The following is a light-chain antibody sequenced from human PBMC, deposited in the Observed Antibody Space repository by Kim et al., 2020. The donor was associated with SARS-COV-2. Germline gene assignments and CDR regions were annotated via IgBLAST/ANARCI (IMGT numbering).Light chain of an antibody. CDR3: QVWDSSSDHRVV. CDR2: YDR. CDR1: SIGSKG. Sequence: PGRTAGITGGGNSIGSKGVHWYQQKPGQAPVLVISYDRDRPSGIPERFSGSNSGNTAALTISRVEAGDEADYYCQVWDSSSDHRVVFGGGTQLTVL. J-gene: IGLJ2*01. V-gene: IGLV3-21*04.